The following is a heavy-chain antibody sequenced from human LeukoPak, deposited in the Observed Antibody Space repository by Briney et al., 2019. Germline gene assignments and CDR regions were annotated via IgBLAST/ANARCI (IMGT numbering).Heavy chain of an antibody. Sequence: ASVKVSCKASGYTFTSYDINWVRQATGQGLEWMGWMNPNSGNTGYAQKFQGRVTMTRNTSISTAYMELSSLRSEDTAVYYCARSPGRAVTGTSGDLLYYYYGLDVWGQGTTVSVSS. V-gene: IGHV1-8*01. D-gene: IGHD6-19*01. CDR3: ARSPGRAVTGTSGDLLYYYYGLDV. CDR1: GYTFTSYD. CDR2: MNPNSGNT. J-gene: IGHJ6*02.